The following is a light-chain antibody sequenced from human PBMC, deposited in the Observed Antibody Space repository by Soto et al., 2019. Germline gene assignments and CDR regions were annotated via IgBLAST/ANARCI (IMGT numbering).Light chain of an antibody. CDR3: QQYGYSSWT. Sequence: EIALTQSPGTLSLSPGERATLSCRASQSVDSKDLAWYQQRPGQAPRILIFAASSRATGIPDRFSGSGSGTDFTLTISRLEPGDFAVYYCQQYGYSSWTFGQGTKVEIK. J-gene: IGKJ1*01. CDR1: QSVDSKD. CDR2: AAS. V-gene: IGKV3-20*01.